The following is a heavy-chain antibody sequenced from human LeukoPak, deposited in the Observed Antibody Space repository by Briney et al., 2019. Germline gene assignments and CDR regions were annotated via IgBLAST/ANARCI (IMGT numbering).Heavy chain of an antibody. Sequence: SETLSLTCTVSSGSISSYYWSWIRQPPGKGLEWIGYIYYSGSTNYNPSLKSRVTISVDTSKNQFSLKLSSVTAADTAVYYCASWAAGTGAFDIWGQGTMVTVSS. V-gene: IGHV4-59*01. J-gene: IGHJ3*02. CDR2: IYYSGST. D-gene: IGHD1-14*01. CDR1: SGSISSYY. CDR3: ASWAAGTGAFDI.